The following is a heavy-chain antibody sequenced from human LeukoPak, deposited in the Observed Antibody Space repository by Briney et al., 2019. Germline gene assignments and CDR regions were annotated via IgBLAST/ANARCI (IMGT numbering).Heavy chain of an antibody. J-gene: IGHJ4*02. V-gene: IGHV3-7*04. D-gene: IGHD1-26*01. CDR3: ARSPYSGSYGPFDY. Sequence: GGSLRLSCAASGFTLSNYWMNWVRQAPGKGLEWVANMKHDGTEKSYVDSVKGRFTISRDDAKNPLYLQMNSLGAEDTARYYCARSPYSGSYGPFDYWGQGTLVTVSS. CDR1: GFTLSNYW. CDR2: MKHDGTEK.